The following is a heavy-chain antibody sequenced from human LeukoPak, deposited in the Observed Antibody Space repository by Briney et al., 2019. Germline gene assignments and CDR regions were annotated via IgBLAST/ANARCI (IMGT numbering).Heavy chain of an antibody. CDR2: IYTSGST. Sequence: PSETLSLTCTVSGGSISSYYWSWIRQPAGKGLEWIGRIYTSGSTNYNPSLKSRVTMSVDTSKNQFPLKLSSVTAADTAVYYCARSGYYYDSKSLDYWGQGTLVTVSS. V-gene: IGHV4-4*07. D-gene: IGHD3-22*01. CDR3: ARSGYYYDSKSLDY. CDR1: GGSISSYY. J-gene: IGHJ4*02.